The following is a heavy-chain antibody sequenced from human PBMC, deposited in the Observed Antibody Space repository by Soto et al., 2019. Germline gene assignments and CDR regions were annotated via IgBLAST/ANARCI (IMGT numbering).Heavy chain of an antibody. CDR1: GFTFSSYS. CDR2: ISSSSSYI. D-gene: IGHD6-6*01. J-gene: IGHJ3*02. Sequence: GGSMRLSCAASGFTFSSYSMNWVRQAPVKGLEWVSSISSSSSYIYYADSVKGRFTISRDNAKNSLYLQMNSLRAEDTAVYYCARDPVWYSSSLAVDIWGQGTMVTVSS. CDR3: ARDPVWYSSSLAVDI. V-gene: IGHV3-21*01.